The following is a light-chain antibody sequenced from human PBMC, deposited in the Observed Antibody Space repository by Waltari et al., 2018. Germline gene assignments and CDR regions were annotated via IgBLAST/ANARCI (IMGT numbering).Light chain of an antibody. CDR3: HSHATSITSVI. CDR2: EVT. J-gene: IGLJ2*01. Sequence: QSALTQPASVSGSPGQSFTLPCTGTTRAVGHYTLVSRYHPPPGKAPKLIIYEVTKRPSGVSNRFSGSKSGNTASLTISGLQADDEADYYCHSHATSITSVIFGGGTKLTVI. V-gene: IGLV2-23*02. CDR1: TRAVGHYTL.